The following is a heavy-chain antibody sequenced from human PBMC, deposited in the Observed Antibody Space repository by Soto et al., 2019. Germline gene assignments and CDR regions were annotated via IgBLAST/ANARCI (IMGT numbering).Heavy chain of an antibody. J-gene: IGHJ4*02. CDR3: AKDMKWGGMTTIHYFDS. D-gene: IGHD4-17*01. Sequence: GGSLRLSCVASGFTVDDYAMHWVRQAPGKGLEWVSGISANGDNVDYADSVKGRFTVSRDNAKNSLFLQMNSPRPEDTALYYCAKDMKWGGMTTIHYFDSWGQGT. V-gene: IGHV3-9*01. CDR1: GFTVDDYA. CDR2: ISANGDNV.